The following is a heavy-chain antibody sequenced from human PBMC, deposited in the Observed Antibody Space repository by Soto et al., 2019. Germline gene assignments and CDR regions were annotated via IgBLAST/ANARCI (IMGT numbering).Heavy chain of an antibody. V-gene: IGHV4-61*01. CDR3: ARGRRYYYDNTGPFYFEH. Sequence: SETLSLTCTVSGGSVISGNYYFICIRQPPWNGLEWIGYIYYSGSTNYNPSLKSRVTILVDTSKNQFSLKLISVTAADTAVYYCARGRRYYYDNTGPFYFEHWGQGTLVTVSS. CDR2: IYYSGST. J-gene: IGHJ4*02. D-gene: IGHD3-22*01. CDR1: GGSVISGNYY.